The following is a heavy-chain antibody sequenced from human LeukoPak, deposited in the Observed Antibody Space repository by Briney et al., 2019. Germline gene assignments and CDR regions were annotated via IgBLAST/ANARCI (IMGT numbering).Heavy chain of an antibody. V-gene: IGHV3-11*06. D-gene: IGHD3-10*01. CDR3: ARDRYDYGSDNWFDP. CDR1: GFTFSDYY. CDR2: ISSSSYT. Sequence: GGSLRLSCAASGFTFSDYYMSWIRQAPGKGLEWVSYISSSSYTNYADSVKGRFTISRDNAKNSLYLQMNSLRAEDTAVYYCARDRYDYGSDNWFDPWGQGTLVTVSS. J-gene: IGHJ5*02.